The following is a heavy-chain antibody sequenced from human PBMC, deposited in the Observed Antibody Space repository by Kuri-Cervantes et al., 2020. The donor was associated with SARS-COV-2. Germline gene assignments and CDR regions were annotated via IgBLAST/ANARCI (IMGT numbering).Heavy chain of an antibody. D-gene: IGHD2-2*01. CDR1: GFTFSSYS. Sequence: GESLKISCAASGFTFSSYSMNWVRQAPGKGLEWVSSISSSGSTIYYADSVKGRFTISRDNAKNSLYLQMNSLRAEDTAVYYCARDHCSSTSCYLDYYMDVWGKGTTVTVSS. CDR3: ARDHCSSTSCYLDYYMDV. J-gene: IGHJ6*03. V-gene: IGHV3-48*04. CDR2: ISSSGSTI.